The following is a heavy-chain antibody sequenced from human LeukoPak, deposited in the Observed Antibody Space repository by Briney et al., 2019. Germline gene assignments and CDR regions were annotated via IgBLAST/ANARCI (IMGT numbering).Heavy chain of an antibody. J-gene: IGHJ5*02. V-gene: IGHV3-23*01. CDR1: GFTFSSYA. CDR2: ISGSGGRK. D-gene: IGHD2-2*01. Sequence: GGSLRLSCAASGFTFSSYAMSWVRQAPGKGLEWVSAISGSGGRKYYADSVKGRFTISRDNAKNTLYLQMSSLRAEDTAVYYCAKEGSSTSHKLNWFDTGGQGTLATVS. CDR3: AKEGSSTSHKLNWFDT.